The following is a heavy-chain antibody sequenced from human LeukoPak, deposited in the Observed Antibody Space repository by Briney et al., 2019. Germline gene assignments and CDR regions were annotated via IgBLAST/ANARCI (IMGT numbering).Heavy chain of an antibody. J-gene: IGHJ6*03. Sequence: SETLSLTCTVSGGSMSSYYWSWIRQPPGKGLEWIGYIYYTGSTNYHPSLQSRVTISVDTSKNQFSLKLSSVTAADTAVYYCARVGSRGYYSYMDVWGKGTTVTVSS. D-gene: IGHD3-10*01. CDR3: ARVGSRGYYSYMDV. V-gene: IGHV4-59*12. CDR2: IYYTGST. CDR1: GGSMSSYY.